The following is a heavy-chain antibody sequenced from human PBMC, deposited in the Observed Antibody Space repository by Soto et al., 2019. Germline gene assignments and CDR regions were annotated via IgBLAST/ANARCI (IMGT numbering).Heavy chain of an antibody. Sequence: SETLSLTCAVSGGSISSSNWWHWVRQPPGKGLEWIGEIHHSGTTNYNPSLKSRVAISVDKSKNQFSLKLNSVTAADTAVYYCARVRQYCSGTSCSLDPWGQGTLVTVSS. CDR1: GGSISSSNW. J-gene: IGHJ5*02. V-gene: IGHV4-4*02. CDR2: IHHSGTT. D-gene: IGHD2-2*01. CDR3: ARVRQYCSGTSCSLDP.